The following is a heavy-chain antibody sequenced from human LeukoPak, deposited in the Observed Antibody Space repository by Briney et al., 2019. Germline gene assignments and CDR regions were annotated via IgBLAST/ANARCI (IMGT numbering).Heavy chain of an antibody. J-gene: IGHJ6*02. Sequence: SETLSLTCTVSGGSISSYYWSWIRQPPGKGLEWIGYIYYSGSTNYNPSLKSRVTISVDTSKNQFSLKLSSVTAADTAVYYCAREGYYYYYGMDVWGQGTTVTVSS. CDR2: IYYSGST. CDR1: GGSISSYY. V-gene: IGHV4-59*12. CDR3: AREGYYYYYGMDV.